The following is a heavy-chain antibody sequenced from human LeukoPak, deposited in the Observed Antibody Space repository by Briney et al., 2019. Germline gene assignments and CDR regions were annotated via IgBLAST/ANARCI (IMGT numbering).Heavy chain of an antibody. D-gene: IGHD2/OR15-2a*01. CDR3: ITSIRTF. V-gene: IGHV3-15*01. CDR2: IKSKSDGGTT. J-gene: IGHJ4*02. Sequence: GGSLRLSCVPSGFTFSKAWMTWVRQAPGRGLEWVGRIKSKSDGGTTDYAALVKGRFTISRDDSKNTLYLQMNSLKTEDTAVYYCITSIRTFWGQGTLVTVSS. CDR1: GFTFSKAW.